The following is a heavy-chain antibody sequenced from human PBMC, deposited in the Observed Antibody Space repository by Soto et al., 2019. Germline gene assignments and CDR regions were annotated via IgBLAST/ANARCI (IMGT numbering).Heavy chain of an antibody. J-gene: IGHJ6*02. CDR1: GGSIRSGGYY. CDR2: IYYSGNT. V-gene: IGHV4-31*03. CDR3: ARDRLMATAGTARHYFGLDV. Sequence: SETLSLTFTVSGGSIRSGGYYWSWVRQNPRRGLEWIGNIYYSGNTYYNPSLKSRLTISVDTSKNQFSLNLSSVTAADTAVYYCARDRLMATAGTARHYFGLDVWGQGTTVTVSS. D-gene: IGHD5-18*01.